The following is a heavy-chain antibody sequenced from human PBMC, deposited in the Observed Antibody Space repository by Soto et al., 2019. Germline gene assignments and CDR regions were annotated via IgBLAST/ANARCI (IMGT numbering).Heavy chain of an antibody. Sequence: GSGPTLVNPTQTLTLTCTFSGFSITSSGVAVGWIRQPPGKALEWLALIYWDDDKRYSPSLKSRLTITKDTSKNQVVLTMTNMDPVDTATYFCAHRLIIPEDLSFDYRGHGTLVTVSS. CDR2: IYWDDDK. V-gene: IGHV2-5*02. CDR3: AHRLIIPEDLSFDY. J-gene: IGHJ4*01. D-gene: IGHD2-21*01. CDR1: GFSITSSGVA.